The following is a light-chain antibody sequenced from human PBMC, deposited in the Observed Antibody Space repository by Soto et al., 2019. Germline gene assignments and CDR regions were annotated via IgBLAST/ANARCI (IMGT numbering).Light chain of an antibody. CDR3: QQSYTYPHT. CDR1: QSVSSY. J-gene: IGKJ2*01. V-gene: IGKV1-39*01. Sequence: DIQMTQSPSSLSASVGDRVTITCRASQSVSSYLNWYQQKPGTAPNLLIFAASGLQSGVPSRFSGSGSGTDFTLTVSSLQPEDFATYYCQQSYTYPHTFGQGTKLEIK. CDR2: AAS.